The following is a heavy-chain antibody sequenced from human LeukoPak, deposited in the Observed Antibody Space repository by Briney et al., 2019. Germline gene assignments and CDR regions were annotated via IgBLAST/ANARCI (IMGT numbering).Heavy chain of an antibody. D-gene: IGHD3-22*01. Sequence: SETLSLTCTVSGGSISSYYWSWIPQPPGQGLEGIGYIYYSGSTNYNRSLKSRVTLSVDTSKNQSSLKLSSVTAADTAVYYGARHQWLLEDYYYYGMDVWGQGTTVTVSS. CDR3: ARHQWLLEDYYYYGMDV. J-gene: IGHJ6*02. V-gene: IGHV4-59*08. CDR2: IYYSGST. CDR1: GGSISSYY.